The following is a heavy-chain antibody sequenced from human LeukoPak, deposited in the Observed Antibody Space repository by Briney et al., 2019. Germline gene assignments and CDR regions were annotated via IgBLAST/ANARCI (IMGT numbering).Heavy chain of an antibody. CDR1: GCTFTTYG. D-gene: IGHD6-19*01. CDR3: ARAEQWLPRGVDY. CDR2: ISTYNGNT. J-gene: IGHJ4*02. Sequence: GASVKVSCKASGCTFTTYGISWVRQAPGQGLEWMGWISTYNGNTNYAQKLQGRLTMTTDTSTSTAYMELRSLRSDDTAVYYCARAEQWLPRGVDYWGQGTLVTVSS. V-gene: IGHV1-18*04.